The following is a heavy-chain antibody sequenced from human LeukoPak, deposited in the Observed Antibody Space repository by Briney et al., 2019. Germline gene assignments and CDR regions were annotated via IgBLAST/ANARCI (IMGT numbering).Heavy chain of an antibody. Sequence: SVKVSCKASGGTFSSYAISWVRQAPGQGLEWMGGIIPIFGTANYAQKSQGRVTITTDESTSTAYMELSSLRSEDTAVYYCATGTPNITIFGVVINPPNWFDPWGQGTLVTVSS. D-gene: IGHD3-3*01. V-gene: IGHV1-69*05. CDR1: GGTFSSYA. CDR3: ATGTPNITIFGVVINPPNWFDP. CDR2: IIPIFGTA. J-gene: IGHJ5*02.